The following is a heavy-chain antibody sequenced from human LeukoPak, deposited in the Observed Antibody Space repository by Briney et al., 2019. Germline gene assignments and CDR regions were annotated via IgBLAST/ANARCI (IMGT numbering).Heavy chain of an antibody. CDR1: GFTLSSNA. Sequence: PGGSLRLSCAASGFTLSSNAMSWVRQAPGKGLEWVSGISGSGGSTYYADSVKGRFTISRDKSKNTLYLLMISLRAEDTAVYYCAIRKQQVVPPRAYPYYYGKDVWGQGTTVTVSS. D-gene: IGHD6-13*01. V-gene: IGHV3-23*01. CDR3: AIRKQQVVPPRAYPYYYGKDV. J-gene: IGHJ6*02. CDR2: ISGSGGST.